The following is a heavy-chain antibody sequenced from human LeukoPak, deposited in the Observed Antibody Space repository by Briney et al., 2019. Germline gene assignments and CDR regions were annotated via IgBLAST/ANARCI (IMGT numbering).Heavy chain of an antibody. CDR1: GGSISSSSYY. V-gene: IGHV4-39*07. CDR3: ASQWLADNWFDP. Sequence: PSETLSLTCTVSGGSISSSSYYWGWIRQPPGKGLEWIGSIYYSGSTYYNPSLKSRVTISVDTSKNQFSLKLSSVTAADTAVYYCASQWLADNWFDPWGQGTLVTVSS. D-gene: IGHD6-19*01. J-gene: IGHJ5*02. CDR2: IYYSGST.